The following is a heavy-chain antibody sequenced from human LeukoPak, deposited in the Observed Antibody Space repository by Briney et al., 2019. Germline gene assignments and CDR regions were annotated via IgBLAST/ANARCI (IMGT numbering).Heavy chain of an antibody. J-gene: IGHJ4*02. CDR2: ICGSGSTI. CDR1: VFTFCSYE. Sequence: PGGSLRLSCAVSVFTFCSYEMNGVRGAPGRGLEWGSYICGSGSTIYYADSVKGRFTISRDNAKNSLYLQMNSLRAEDTAVYYCARVPYYDSSGYLQDYWGQGTLVTVSS. D-gene: IGHD3-22*01. V-gene: IGHV3-48*03. CDR3: ARVPYYDSSGYLQDY.